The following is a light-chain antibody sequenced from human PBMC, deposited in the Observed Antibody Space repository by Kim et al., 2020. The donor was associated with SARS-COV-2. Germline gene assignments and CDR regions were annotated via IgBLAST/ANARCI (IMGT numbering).Light chain of an antibody. J-gene: IGLJ2*01. Sequence: QSALTQPASVSGSPGQSITISCTGTNVDVGGYDYVSWFQQHSDKAPRLLIYDVFHRPSGVSDRFSGSRSGNSAFLTISGLQSEDEADYYCSSFGVSNVLVFGGGTRLTVL. V-gene: IGLV2-14*03. CDR2: DVF. CDR1: NVDVGGYDY. CDR3: SSFGVSNVLV.